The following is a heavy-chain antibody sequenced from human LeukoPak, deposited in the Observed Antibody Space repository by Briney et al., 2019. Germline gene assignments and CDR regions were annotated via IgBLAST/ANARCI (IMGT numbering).Heavy chain of an antibody. CDR3: AREERGLAINY. Sequence: HPGGSLRLSCAASGFTFSLYAMHCVRQAPGKGLEYVSAISSNGGSTYYANSVKGRFTISRDNSKDTLYLQMGSLRAEDMAIYYCAREERGLAINYWGQGTLVTVSS. CDR1: GFTFSLYA. CDR2: ISSNGGST. J-gene: IGHJ4*02. D-gene: IGHD3-9*01. V-gene: IGHV3-64*01.